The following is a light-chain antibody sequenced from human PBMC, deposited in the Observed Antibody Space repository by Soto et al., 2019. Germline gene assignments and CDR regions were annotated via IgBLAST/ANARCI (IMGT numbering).Light chain of an antibody. J-gene: IGLJ3*02. V-gene: IGLV2-8*01. CDR2: EVS. Sequence: HSALTQPPSASGSPGQSVTISCTGTSSDVGSYNYVSWYQQHPGKAPKLMIYEVSKRPSGVPDRFSGSKSGNTASLTVSGLQAEDEADYYCCSYAGTNSLKVFGGGTKVTVL. CDR3: CSYAGTNSLKV. CDR1: SSDVGSYNY.